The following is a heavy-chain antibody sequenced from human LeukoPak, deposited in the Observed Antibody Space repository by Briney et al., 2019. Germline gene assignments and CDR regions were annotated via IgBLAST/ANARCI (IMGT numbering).Heavy chain of an antibody. V-gene: IGHV4-34*01. CDR3: ARARSYDILTGYRVHPIDY. CDR2: INHSGST. CDR1: GGSFSGYY. J-gene: IGHJ4*02. D-gene: IGHD3-9*01. Sequence: SETLSLTCAVYGGSFSGYYWSWIRQPPGKGLEWIGEINHSGSTNYNPPLKSRVTISVDTSKNQFSLKLSSVTAADTAVYYCARARSYDILTGYRVHPIDYWGQGTLVTVSS.